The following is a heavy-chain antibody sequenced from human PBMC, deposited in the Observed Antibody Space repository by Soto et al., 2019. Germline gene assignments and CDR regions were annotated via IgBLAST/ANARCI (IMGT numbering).Heavy chain of an antibody. CDR1: GFTFSSDG. J-gene: IGHJ4*02. D-gene: IGHD2-15*01. CDR2: IWYDGSNK. CDR3: ARDEQYCSGGSCYPQTDY. Sequence: QVQLVESGGGVVQPGRSLRLSCAASGFTFSSDGMHWVRQAPGKGLEWVAVIWYDGSNKYYANSVKGRFTISRDNSKNTLYLQMNSLRAEDTAVYYCARDEQYCSGGSCYPQTDYWGQGTLVTVSS. V-gene: IGHV3-33*01.